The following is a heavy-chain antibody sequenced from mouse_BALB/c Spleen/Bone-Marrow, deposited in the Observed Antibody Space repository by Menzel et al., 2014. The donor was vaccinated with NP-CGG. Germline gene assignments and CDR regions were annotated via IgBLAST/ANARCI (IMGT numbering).Heavy chain of an antibody. CDR2: IYPGNVNT. CDR3: AREGYGRSFDY. CDR1: GYTFTSYY. Sequence: VQLQQSGPELVKPGASVRISCKASGYTFTSYYIHWVKQRPGQGLEWIGWIYPGNVNTKYNEKFKGKATLTADKSSSTAYMQLSSLTSEDSAVYFCAREGYGRSFDYWGQGTTLTVSS. D-gene: IGHD2-14*01. J-gene: IGHJ2*01. V-gene: IGHV1S56*01.